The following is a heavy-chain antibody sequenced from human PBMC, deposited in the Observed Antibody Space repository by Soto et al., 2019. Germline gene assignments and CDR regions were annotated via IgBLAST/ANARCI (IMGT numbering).Heavy chain of an antibody. Sequence: EVQLVESGGGLVQPGGSLRLSCAASGFTVSSNYMSWVRQAPGKGLEWVSVIYSGGSTNYADSVKGRFTISRDNSKNPLYLQMNSLGAGDTAVYYCAREGVVAASDWGQGTLVTVSS. CDR2: IYSGGST. D-gene: IGHD2-15*01. CDR3: AREGVVAASD. V-gene: IGHV3-66*01. J-gene: IGHJ4*02. CDR1: GFTVSSNY.